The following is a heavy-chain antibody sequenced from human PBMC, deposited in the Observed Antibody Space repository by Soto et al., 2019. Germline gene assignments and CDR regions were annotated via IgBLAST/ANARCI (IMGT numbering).Heavy chain of an antibody. J-gene: IGHJ5*02. V-gene: IGHV4-39*01. CDR3: ARHPLRWLQLNWFDP. CDR1: GGSISSSSYY. D-gene: IGHD5-12*01. Sequence: SETLSLTCAVSGGSISSSSYYWGWIRQPPGKGLEWIGSIYYSGSTYYNPSLKSRVTISVDTSKYQFSLKLSSVTAAETAVYNCARHPLRWLQLNWFDPWGQGTLVTVSS. CDR2: IYYSGST.